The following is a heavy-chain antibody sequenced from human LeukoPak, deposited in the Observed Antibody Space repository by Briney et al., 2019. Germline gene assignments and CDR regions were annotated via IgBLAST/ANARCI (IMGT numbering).Heavy chain of an antibody. V-gene: IGHV4-4*07. CDR1: SGSMDYYN. Sequence: PSETLSLTCSVSSGSMDYYNWRWIRQPAGKGLEWIGRTSGSTNYNPSLKSRVTISVDTSKNQFSLKLSSVTAADTAVYYCARKLRLLPFDYWGQGTLVTVSS. J-gene: IGHJ4*02. D-gene: IGHD2-15*01. CDR2: TSGST. CDR3: ARKLRLLPFDY.